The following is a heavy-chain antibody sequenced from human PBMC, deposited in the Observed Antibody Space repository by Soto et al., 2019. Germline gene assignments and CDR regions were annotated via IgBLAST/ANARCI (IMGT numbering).Heavy chain of an antibody. J-gene: IGHJ4*02. CDR2: IDTSSTKI. Sequence: QVQLVESGGDLVKHGGSLRLSCAASGYTFSDYYLSWIRQAPGKGLEWISYIDTSSTKIYYADSVRGRFTISRDNGKNSLFLEMNNLRVEDTAVYFCASHYDLWTGYLSPVDYWGRGTLVTVSS. D-gene: IGHD3-3*01. CDR3: ASHYDLWTGYLSPVDY. CDR1: GYTFSDYY. V-gene: IGHV3-11*01.